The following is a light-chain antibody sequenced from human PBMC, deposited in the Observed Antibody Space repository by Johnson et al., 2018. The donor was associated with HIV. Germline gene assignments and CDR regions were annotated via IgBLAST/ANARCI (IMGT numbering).Light chain of an antibody. CDR3: DTWDSSLSGV. V-gene: IGLV1-51*01. CDR1: SSNIGNNY. J-gene: IGLJ1*01. CDR2: DNN. Sequence: QSVFTQPPSVSAAPGQKVTISCSGSSSNIGNNYVSWYQQLPGTAPKLLIYDNNKRPSGIPDRFSGSKSGTSATLGITGLQTGDEADYYCDTWDSSLSGVFGTGTKVTVL.